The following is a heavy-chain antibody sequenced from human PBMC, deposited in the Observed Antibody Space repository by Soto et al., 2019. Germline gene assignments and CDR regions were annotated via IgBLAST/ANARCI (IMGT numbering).Heavy chain of an antibody. CDR2: LYDLDGT. CDR3: ANGHIKEHAYDI. Sequence: GGSLRLSCAAFGFTVSGKKYVAWVRQAPGKGLEWVSALYDLDGTYYADSVKGRFTTSSDSSRTTVYLQMNSLRPDDTAVYSCANGHIKEHAYDIGGQGTMVTVSS. D-gene: IGHD1-26*01. V-gene: IGHV3-53*01. J-gene: IGHJ3*02. CDR1: GFTVSGKKY.